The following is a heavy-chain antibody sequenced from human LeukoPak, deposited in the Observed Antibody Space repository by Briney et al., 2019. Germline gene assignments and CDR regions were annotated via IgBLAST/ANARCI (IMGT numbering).Heavy chain of an antibody. J-gene: IGHJ4*02. V-gene: IGHV4-34*01. CDR2: INHSGST. CDR1: GGSFSGCY. Sequence: SETLSLTRAVYGGSFSGCYWSWIRQPPGKGLEWIGEINHSGSTNYNPSLKSRVTISVDTSKNQFSLKLSSVTAADTAVYYCARTGSLGRYDYVWGSYRRYYFDYWGQGTLVTVSS. D-gene: IGHD3-16*02. CDR3: ARTGSLGRYDYVWGSYRRYYFDY.